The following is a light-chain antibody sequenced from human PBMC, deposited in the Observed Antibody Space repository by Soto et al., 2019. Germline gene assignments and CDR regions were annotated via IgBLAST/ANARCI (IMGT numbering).Light chain of an antibody. V-gene: IGKV1-5*03. Sequence: DIQVTQSPSTLYASVGDRVTITCRASQSISSWLAWYQQKPGKAPKLLIYQASILKSGVPSRFSGSGSGTDFTLTISSLQPDDFATYYCQDYSSTSGLTFGGGAKVEIK. CDR2: QAS. CDR3: QDYSSTSGLT. CDR1: QSISSW. J-gene: IGKJ4*01.